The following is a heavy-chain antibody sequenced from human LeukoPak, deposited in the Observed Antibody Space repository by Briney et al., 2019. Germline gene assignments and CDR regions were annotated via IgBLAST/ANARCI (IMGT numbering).Heavy chain of an antibody. Sequence: KSGGSLRLSCAASGFTFSSYSMNWVRQAPGKGLEWVSSISSSSSYIYYADSVKGRFTISRDNAKNSLYLQMNSLRAEDTAVYYCAGYYDILTHSPSFYYYYGMDVWGQGTTVTVSS. V-gene: IGHV3-21*01. CDR1: GFTFSSYS. CDR3: AGYYDILTHSPSFYYYYGMDV. CDR2: ISSSSSYI. J-gene: IGHJ6*02. D-gene: IGHD3-9*01.